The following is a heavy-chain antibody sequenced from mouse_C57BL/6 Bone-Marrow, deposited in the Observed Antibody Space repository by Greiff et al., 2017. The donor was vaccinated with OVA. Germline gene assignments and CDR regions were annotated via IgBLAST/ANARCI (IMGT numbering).Heavy chain of an antibody. Sequence: EVKLQESGGGLVKPGGSLKLSCAASGFTFSSYAMSWVRQTPEKRLEWVATISDGGSYTYYPDNVKGRFTISRDNAKNNLYLQMSHLKSEDTAMYYCARSDSYAMDYWGQGTSVTVSS. J-gene: IGHJ4*01. CDR3: ARSDSYAMDY. CDR2: ISDGGSYT. V-gene: IGHV5-4*03. CDR1: GFTFSSYA.